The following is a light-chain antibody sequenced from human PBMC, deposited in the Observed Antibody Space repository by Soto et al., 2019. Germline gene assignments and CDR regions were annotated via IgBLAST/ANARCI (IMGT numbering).Light chain of an antibody. CDR2: GAS. J-gene: IGKJ2*01. V-gene: IGKV3-20*01. CDR3: QQYGSSPPYT. CDR1: QSVSRDY. Sequence: EIVLTQSPGTLSLSPGERATLSSRASQSVSRDYFAWYQQKPGQAPRLLIYGASSRATGIPDRFSGSGSGTDFTLTISRLEPEDSAVYYCQQYGSSPPYTFGQGTKLEIK.